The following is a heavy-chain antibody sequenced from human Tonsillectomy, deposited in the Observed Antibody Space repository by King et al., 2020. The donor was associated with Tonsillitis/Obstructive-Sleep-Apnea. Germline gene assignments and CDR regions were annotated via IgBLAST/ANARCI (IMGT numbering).Heavy chain of an antibody. D-gene: IGHD3-16*01. CDR2: INDSGII. CDR1: GGSFSGYY. CDR3: ARGYYESMGVLFDY. V-gene: IGHV4-34*01. J-gene: IGHJ4*02. Sequence: HVQLPQWGAGLLKPSETLSLTCAVYGGSFSGYYWTWLRQPPGKGLGWIGDINDSGIINYNPSLKSRVTISVDTSKNQFSLKLRSVTAADTAVYYCARGYYESMGVLFDYWGQGTLVTVSS.